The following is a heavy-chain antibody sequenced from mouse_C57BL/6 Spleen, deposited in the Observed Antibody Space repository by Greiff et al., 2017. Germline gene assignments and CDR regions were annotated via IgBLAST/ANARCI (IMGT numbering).Heavy chain of an antibody. CDR2: IYPGDGDT. J-gene: IGHJ1*03. D-gene: IGHD1-1*01. CDR1: GYAFSSSW. V-gene: IGHV1-82*01. CDR3: ARSGYYGSSYYWYFDV. Sequence: QVQLKESGPELVKPGASVKISCKASGYAFSSSWMNWVKQRPGKGLEWIGRIYPGDGDTNYNGKFKGKATLTADKSSSTAYMQLSSLTSEDSAVYFCARSGYYGSSYYWYFDVGGTGTTVTVAS.